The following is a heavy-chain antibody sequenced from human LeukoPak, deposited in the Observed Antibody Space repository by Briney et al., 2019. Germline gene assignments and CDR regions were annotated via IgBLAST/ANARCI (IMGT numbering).Heavy chain of an antibody. CDR2: INHSGST. CDR1: GGSFSGYY. V-gene: IGHV4-34*01. J-gene: IGHJ4*02. CDR3: ASYCSSTSCYSDY. D-gene: IGHD2-2*01. Sequence: SETLSLTCAVYGGSFSGYYWSWIRQPRGKGLEWIGEINHSGSTNYNPSLKSRVTISVDTSKNQFSLKLSSVTAADTAVYYCASYCSSTSCYSDYWGQGTLVTVSS.